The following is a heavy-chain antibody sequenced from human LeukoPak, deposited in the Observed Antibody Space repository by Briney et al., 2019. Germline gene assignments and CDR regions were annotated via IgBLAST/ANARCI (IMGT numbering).Heavy chain of an antibody. Sequence: PGGSLRLSCAASGFTFSSYSMNWVRQAPGKGLEWVSTISGSGGSTYYADSVKGRFTISRDNSKDTLYLQMNSLRAEDTAVYYCAGHSVTEPAPLRYWGQGTLVTVSS. V-gene: IGHV3-23*01. CDR1: GFTFSSYS. D-gene: IGHD1-14*01. J-gene: IGHJ4*02. CDR2: ISGSGGST. CDR3: AGHSVTEPAPLRY.